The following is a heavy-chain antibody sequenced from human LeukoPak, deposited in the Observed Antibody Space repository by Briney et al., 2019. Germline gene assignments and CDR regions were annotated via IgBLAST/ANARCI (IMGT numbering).Heavy chain of an antibody. J-gene: IGHJ4*02. V-gene: IGHV1-2*02. CDR2: INPNSGGT. Sequence: ASVKVSCKASGYTFTNFDINWVRQATGQGLEWMGWINPNSGGTNYAQKFQGRVTMTRDTSISTAYMELSRLRSDDTAVYYCARDGLPGVVVVPAAIGYWGQGTLVTVSS. CDR1: GYTFTNFD. CDR3: ARDGLPGVVVVPAAIGY. D-gene: IGHD2-2*01.